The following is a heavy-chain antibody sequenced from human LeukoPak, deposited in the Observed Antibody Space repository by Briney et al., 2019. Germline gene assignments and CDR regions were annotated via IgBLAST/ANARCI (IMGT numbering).Heavy chain of an antibody. J-gene: IGHJ4*02. Sequence: GGSLRLSCAASGFTFRSYGMNWVRQAPGKGLEWVATIFGDGGTSYYADSVKGRFTISRDNSKNTLYLQMNRLRAEDTAIYYCAKADGSMTGSCFDYWGQGTLVTVSS. CDR2: IFGDGGTS. CDR1: GFTFRSYG. D-gene: IGHD1-14*01. V-gene: IGHV3-23*01. CDR3: AKADGSMTGSCFDY.